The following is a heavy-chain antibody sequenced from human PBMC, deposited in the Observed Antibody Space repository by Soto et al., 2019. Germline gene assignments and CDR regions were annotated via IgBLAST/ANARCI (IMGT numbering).Heavy chain of an antibody. V-gene: IGHV4-31*03. CDR2: IYSRGNT. J-gene: IGHJ6*03. Sequence: SSGTLSLPCTVSAGSTGRGFYYGGWIRQHPGKGLEWIGYIYSRGNTYYNPSLKSRVTISLDTSDNQFSLTLSSVTAADTAVYYCARGTYYFYMDVWGKGTTVTVSS. CDR1: AGSTGRGFYY. CDR3: ARGTYYFYMDV.